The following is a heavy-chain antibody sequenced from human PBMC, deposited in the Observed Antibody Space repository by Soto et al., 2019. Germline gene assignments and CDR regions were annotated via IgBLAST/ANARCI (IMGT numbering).Heavy chain of an antibody. J-gene: IGHJ5*01. CDR1: GGSISSGGYS. D-gene: IGHD6-19*01. CDR2: IYHSGSI. V-gene: IGHV4-30-2*01. Sequence: SETLSLTCAVSGGSISSGGYSWSWIRQPPGKGLEGIGYIYHSGSIYYNPSLKSRVTISVDRSKNQFSLKLSSVTAADTAVYFCARHVNLPLAGTGXDSWGRGTLVTVS. CDR3: ARHVNLPLAGTGXDS.